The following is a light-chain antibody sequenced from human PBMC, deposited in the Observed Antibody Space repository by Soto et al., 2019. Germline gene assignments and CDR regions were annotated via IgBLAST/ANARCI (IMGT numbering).Light chain of an antibody. CDR2: GVS. CDR3: QQYGRSPYT. Sequence: EIVMTQSPGTLPLSPGERATPSCRASQTISSSYLAWYQQKPGQAPRLLIYGVSSRATGIPDRFSGSGSGTDFTLTISRLEPEDFAVYYCQQYGRSPYTFGQGTKLEIK. V-gene: IGKV3-20*01. CDR1: QTISSSY. J-gene: IGKJ2*01.